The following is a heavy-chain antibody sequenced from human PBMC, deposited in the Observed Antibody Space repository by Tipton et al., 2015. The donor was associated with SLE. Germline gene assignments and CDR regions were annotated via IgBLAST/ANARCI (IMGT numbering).Heavy chain of an antibody. V-gene: IGHV4-59*12. Sequence: TLSLTCTVSGGSISSYYWSWIRQPPGKGLEWIGYIYYSGSTNYNPSLKSRVTISVDTSKNQFSLKLSSVTAADTAVYYCAREGKRTGRRTGAFDIWGQGTMVTVSS. CDR2: IYYSGST. CDR3: AREGKRTGRRTGAFDI. J-gene: IGHJ3*02. D-gene: IGHD1-1*01. CDR1: GGSISSYY.